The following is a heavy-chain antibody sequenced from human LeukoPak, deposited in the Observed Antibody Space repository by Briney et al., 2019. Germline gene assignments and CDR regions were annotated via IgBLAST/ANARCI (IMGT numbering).Heavy chain of an antibody. D-gene: IGHD3-22*01. CDR1: GFTFSSYS. V-gene: IGHV3-53*01. CDR3: ARVYYDSTYYFDY. Sequence: GGSLRLSCAASGFTFSSYSMSWVRQAPGKGLEWVSVIYSGGSTYYADSVKGRFTISRDNSKNTLYPQMNSLRAEDTAVYYCARVYYDSTYYFDYWGQGTLVTVSS. CDR2: IYSGGST. J-gene: IGHJ4*02.